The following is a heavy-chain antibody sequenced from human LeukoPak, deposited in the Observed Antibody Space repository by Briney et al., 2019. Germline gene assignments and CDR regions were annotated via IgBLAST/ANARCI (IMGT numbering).Heavy chain of an antibody. Sequence: GGSLRLSCAASGFTFGSYWMSWVRQAPGKGLEWVSYISSSGSTIYYADSVKGRFTISRDNAKNSLYLQMNSLRAEDTAVYYCASLIAVAATGDHDAFDIWGQGTMVTVSS. D-gene: IGHD6-19*01. CDR1: GFTFGSYW. J-gene: IGHJ3*02. V-gene: IGHV3-48*04. CDR2: ISSSGSTI. CDR3: ASLIAVAATGDHDAFDI.